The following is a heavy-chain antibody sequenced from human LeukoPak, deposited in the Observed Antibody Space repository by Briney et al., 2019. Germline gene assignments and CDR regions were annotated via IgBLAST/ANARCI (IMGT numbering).Heavy chain of an antibody. V-gene: IGHV3-7*01. CDR3: ARDLTRYSSSWYYFDY. J-gene: IGHJ4*02. Sequence: GGSLRLSCAASGFIFGIYWMSWVRQAPGKGLEWVANIDQDGREKPLVDSVKGRFTISRDNAKNSLYLQMNSLRAEDTAVYYCARDLTRYSSSWYYFDYWGQGTLVTVSS. CDR2: IDQDGREK. CDR1: GFIFGIYW. D-gene: IGHD6-13*01.